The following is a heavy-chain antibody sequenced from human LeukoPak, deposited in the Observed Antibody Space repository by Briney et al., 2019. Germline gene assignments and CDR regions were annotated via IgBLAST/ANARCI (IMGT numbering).Heavy chain of an antibody. CDR3: ARGNNIAARRVDWYFDL. J-gene: IGHJ2*01. CDR1: GYTFTGYY. V-gene: IGHV1-2*02. Sequence: ASVKVSCKASGYTFTGYYMHWVRQAPGQGLEWMGWINPNSGGTNYAQKFQGRVTMTRDTSISTAYMELSRLRSDDTAVYYCARGNNIAARRVDWYFDLWGRGTLVTVSS. CDR2: INPNSGGT. D-gene: IGHD6-6*01.